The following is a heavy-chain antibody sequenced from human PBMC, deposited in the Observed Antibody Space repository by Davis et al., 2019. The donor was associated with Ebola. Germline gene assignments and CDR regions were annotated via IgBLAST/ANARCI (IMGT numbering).Heavy chain of an antibody. CDR2: IDWADDK. Sequence: SGPTLVQPTQTLTLPSTFSGFSLSTSGMRVSWIRQPPGKALEWLARIDWADDKFYRPSLKTRITISKDTSKNQVVLTMTNMDPVDTATYYCARIPSYCSGGSCYSGAFDPWGQGILVTVSS. D-gene: IGHD2-15*01. CDR1: GFSLSTSGMR. V-gene: IGHV2-70*04. J-gene: IGHJ5*02. CDR3: ARIPSYCSGGSCYSGAFDP.